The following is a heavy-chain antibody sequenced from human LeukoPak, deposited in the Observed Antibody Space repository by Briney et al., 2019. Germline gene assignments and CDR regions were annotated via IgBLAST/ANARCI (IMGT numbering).Heavy chain of an antibody. CDR2: IYYSGSS. Sequence: SETLSLTCTVSGGSINNGGYYWSWISQHPGKGLEWIGYIYYSGSSYYNPSLRSRVTISVDTSKNHFSLKLSSVIAADTAVYYCARNRDGYNSFDYWGQGTLVTVSS. CDR3: ARNRDGYNSFDY. CDR1: GGSINNGGYY. D-gene: IGHD5-24*01. J-gene: IGHJ4*02. V-gene: IGHV4-31*03.